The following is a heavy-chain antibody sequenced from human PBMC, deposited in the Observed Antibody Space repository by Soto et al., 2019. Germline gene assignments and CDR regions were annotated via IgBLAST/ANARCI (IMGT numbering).Heavy chain of an antibody. D-gene: IGHD2-15*01. CDR1: GGSISSSSYY. V-gene: IGHV4-39*01. Sequence: QLQLQESGPGLVKPSETLSLTCTVSGGSISSSSYYWGWIRQPPGKGLEWIGSIYYSGSTYYNPSLKSRVTISVDTSKNQFSLKLSSVTAADTAVYYCARYCSGGSCPKGFDYWGQGTLVTVSS. CDR2: IYYSGST. CDR3: ARYCSGGSCPKGFDY. J-gene: IGHJ4*02.